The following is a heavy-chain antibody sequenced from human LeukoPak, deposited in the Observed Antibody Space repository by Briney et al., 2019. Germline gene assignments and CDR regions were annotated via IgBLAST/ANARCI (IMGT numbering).Heavy chain of an antibody. CDR2: ISYDGSNK. J-gene: IGHJ4*02. Sequence: GGSLRLSCAASGFTFSSYAMHWVRQAPGKGLEWVAVISYDGSNKYYADSVKGRFTISRDNSKNTLYLQMNSLRVEDTAIYYCAKWPEGAMDYFDYWGQGTLVTVSS. V-gene: IGHV3-30-3*02. CDR1: GFTFSSYA. CDR3: AKWPEGAMDYFDY. D-gene: IGHD3-16*01.